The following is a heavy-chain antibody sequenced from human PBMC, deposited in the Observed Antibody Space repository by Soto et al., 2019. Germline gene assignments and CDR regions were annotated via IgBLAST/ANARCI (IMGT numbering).Heavy chain of an antibody. CDR2: ISAYNGNT. CDR3: ATGERIQLWSYYYYGMDV. J-gene: IGHJ6*02. D-gene: IGHD5-18*01. CDR1: GYTFTSYG. Sequence: ASVKVSCKASGYTFTSYGISWVRQAPGEGLEWMGWISAYNGNTKYAQKLQGRVTMTTDTSTSTAYMELRSLRYDDMAVYYCATGERIQLWSYYYYGMDVWGQGTTVAFSS. V-gene: IGHV1-18*03.